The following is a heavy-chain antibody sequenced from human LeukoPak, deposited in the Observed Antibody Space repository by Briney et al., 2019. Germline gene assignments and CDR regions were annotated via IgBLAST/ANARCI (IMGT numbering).Heavy chain of an antibody. J-gene: IGHJ3*02. V-gene: IGHV4-34*01. Sequence: PSETLSLTCAVYSGSFSGYYLSWIRQPSGKGLEWIGEINHSGSTNYNPSLKSRVSISVDTSKNQYSLKLSSVTAADTAVYYCARAYSGSYYGAFDIWGQGTMVTVSS. CDR1: SGSFSGYY. D-gene: IGHD1-26*01. CDR2: INHSGST. CDR3: ARAYSGSYYGAFDI.